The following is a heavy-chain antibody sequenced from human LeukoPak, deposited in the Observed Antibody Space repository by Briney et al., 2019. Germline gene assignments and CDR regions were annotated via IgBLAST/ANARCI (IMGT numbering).Heavy chain of an antibody. CDR3: ARGTTRGYSYDY. V-gene: IGHV1-8*01. Sequence: GASVKVSCKASGYTFTSYDINWVRQAAGQGLEWMGWMNPNSGNTGYAQKFQGRVTMTTNTSISTAYMELSSLRSEDTAVYYCARGTTRGYSYDYWGQGTLVTVSS. CDR2: MNPNSGNT. J-gene: IGHJ4*02. D-gene: IGHD5-18*01. CDR1: GYTFTSYD.